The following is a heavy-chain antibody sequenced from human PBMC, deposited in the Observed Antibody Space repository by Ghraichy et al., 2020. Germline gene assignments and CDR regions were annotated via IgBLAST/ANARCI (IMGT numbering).Heavy chain of an antibody. V-gene: IGHV4-39*01. CDR1: GGSISSSSYY. CDR3: ARLYGDAYCGGDCCLSYFDY. Sequence: SETLSLTCTVSGGSISSSSYYWGWIRQRPGKRLEWIGSIYYSGSTYYNPSLKSRVTISVATSKNQFSLKLSSVTAADTAVYYCARLYGDAYCGGDCCLSYFDYWGQGTLVTVSS. D-gene: IGHD2-21*02. CDR2: IYYSGST. J-gene: IGHJ4*02.